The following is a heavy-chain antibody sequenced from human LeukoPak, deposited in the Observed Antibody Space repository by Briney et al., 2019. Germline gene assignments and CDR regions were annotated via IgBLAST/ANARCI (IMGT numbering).Heavy chain of an antibody. Sequence: GGSLRLSGAASGFTFDDYTMHWVRQAPGKGLEWVSYISSSGSTIYYADSVKGRFTISRDNAKNSLYLQMNSLRAEDTAVYYCAELGITMIGGAWGKGTTVTISS. D-gene: IGHD3-10*02. CDR3: AELGITMIGGA. CDR1: GFTFDDYT. CDR2: ISSSGSTI. V-gene: IGHV3-48*03. J-gene: IGHJ6*04.